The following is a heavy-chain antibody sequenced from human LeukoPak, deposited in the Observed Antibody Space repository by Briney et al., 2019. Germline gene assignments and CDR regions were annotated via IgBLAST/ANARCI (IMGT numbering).Heavy chain of an antibody. J-gene: IGHJ4*02. D-gene: IGHD5-24*01. CDR2: ISSSSSYI. Sequence: GGSLRLSCAASGFTFSSYSMNWVRQAQGKGLEWVSSISSSSSYIYYADSVKGRFTISRDNAKNSLYLQMNSLRAEDTAVYYCVREARESGGFDYWGQGTLVTVSS. CDR3: VREARESGGFDY. CDR1: GFTFSSYS. V-gene: IGHV3-21*01.